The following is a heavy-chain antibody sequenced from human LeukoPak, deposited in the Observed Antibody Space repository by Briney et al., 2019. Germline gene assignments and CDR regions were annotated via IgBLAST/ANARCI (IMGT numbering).Heavy chain of an antibody. J-gene: IGHJ4*02. CDR3: ARLLIAFGGVIVN. CDR2: IYHSGST. D-gene: IGHD3-16*02. CDR1: GASISSSSYY. V-gene: IGHV4-39*01. Sequence: SETLSLTCTLSGASISSSSYYWGWIRQPPGKGLEWIGSIYHSGSTYYNPSLKSRVTISVDTSKNQFSLRLSSVTAGDTAVYYCARLLIAFGGVIVNWGQGTLVPVSS.